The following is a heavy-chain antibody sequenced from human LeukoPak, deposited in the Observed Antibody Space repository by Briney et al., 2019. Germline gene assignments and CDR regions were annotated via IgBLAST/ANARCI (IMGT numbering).Heavy chain of an antibody. CDR2: IYHSGST. V-gene: IGHV4-4*02. CDR3: ARWEYYDSSGYYCEAFDI. J-gene: IGHJ3*02. Sequence: SGTLSLTCAVSGGSISSTNWWSWVRQPPGKGLEWIGEIYHSGSTNYNPSLKSRVTISVDKSKNQFSLKLSSVTAADTAVYYCARWEYYDSSGYYCEAFDIWGQGTMVTVSS. CDR1: GGSISSTNW. D-gene: IGHD3-22*01.